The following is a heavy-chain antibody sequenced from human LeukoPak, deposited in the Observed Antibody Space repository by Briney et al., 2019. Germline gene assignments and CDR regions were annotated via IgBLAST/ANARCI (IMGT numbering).Heavy chain of an antibody. Sequence: ASVKVSCKASGYTFTGYYMHWVRQAPGQGLEWMGWINPNSGGTNYAQEFQGRVTMTRDTSISTAYMELSRLRSDDTAVYYCARVGNYYDSSGYWNYWGQGTLVTVSS. V-gene: IGHV1-2*02. CDR3: ARVGNYYDSSGYWNY. CDR2: INPNSGGT. J-gene: IGHJ4*02. CDR1: GYTFTGYY. D-gene: IGHD3-22*01.